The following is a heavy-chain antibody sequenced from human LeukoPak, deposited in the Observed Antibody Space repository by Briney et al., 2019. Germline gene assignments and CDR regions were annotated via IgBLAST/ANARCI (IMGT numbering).Heavy chain of an antibody. V-gene: IGHV4-39*01. Sequence: PSETLSLTCTVSGGSISSSSYYWGWIRQPPGRGLEWIGSIYYSGSTYYNPSLKSRVTISVDTSKNQFSLKLSSVTAADTAVYYCARLTDGQWLGYYFDYRGQGTLVTVSS. CDR2: IYYSGST. J-gene: IGHJ4*02. CDR1: GGSISSSSYY. CDR3: ARLTDGQWLGYYFDY. D-gene: IGHD6-19*01.